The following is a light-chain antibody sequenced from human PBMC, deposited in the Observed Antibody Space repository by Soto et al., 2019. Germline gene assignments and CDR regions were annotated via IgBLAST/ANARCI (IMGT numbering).Light chain of an antibody. Sequence: DIQMTQSPSTLSASVGYRFTITCLASQSIGSWLAWFQQKTGKDHQLMIYAAYSLQSGVPSRFSRSGSGTDFTLTISSLQPEELATYYCQQSYSTPWTFGQGTKVDLK. J-gene: IGKJ1*01. CDR3: QQSYSTPWT. CDR1: QSIGSW. V-gene: IGKV1-39*01. CDR2: AAY.